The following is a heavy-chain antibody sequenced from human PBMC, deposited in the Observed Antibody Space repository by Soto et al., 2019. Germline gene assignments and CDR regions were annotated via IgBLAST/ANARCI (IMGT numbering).Heavy chain of an antibody. J-gene: IGHJ4*02. CDR3: ATIRFLEWLLPQGTFDY. CDR1: GFTFSSYW. Sequence: GGSLRLSCAASGFTFSSYWMSWVRQAPGKGLEWVANIKQDGSEKYYVDSVKGRFTISRDNAKNSLYLQMNSLRAEDTAVYYCATIRFLEWLLPQGTFDYWGQGTLVTVSS. D-gene: IGHD3-3*01. CDR2: IKQDGSEK. V-gene: IGHV3-7*01.